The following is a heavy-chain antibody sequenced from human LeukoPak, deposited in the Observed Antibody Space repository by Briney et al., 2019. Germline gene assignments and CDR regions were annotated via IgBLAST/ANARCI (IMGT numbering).Heavy chain of an antibody. D-gene: IGHD3-10*01. J-gene: IGHJ5*02. Sequence: ASVKVSCKASGYTFTGYYMHWVRQAPGQGLEWMGWINPNSGGTNYAQKFQGRVTMTRDTSISTAYMELGRLRSDDTAVYYCASLELWFGELLSLSWGQGTLVTVSS. CDR1: GYTFTGYY. V-gene: IGHV1-2*02. CDR2: INPNSGGT. CDR3: ASLELWFGELLSLS.